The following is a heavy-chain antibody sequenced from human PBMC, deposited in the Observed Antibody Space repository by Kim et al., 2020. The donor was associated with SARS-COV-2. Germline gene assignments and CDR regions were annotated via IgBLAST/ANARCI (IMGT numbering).Heavy chain of an antibody. CDR1: GGSFSGYY. J-gene: IGHJ5*02. D-gene: IGHD6-19*01. CDR2: INHSGST. CDR3: ARTAVARSSVRTGWFDP. Sequence: SETLSLTCAVYGGSFSGYYWSWIRQPPGKGLEWIGEINHSGSTNYNPSLKSRVTISVDTSKNQFSLKLSSVTAADTAVYYCARTAVARSSVRTGWFDPWGQGTLVTVSS. V-gene: IGHV4-34*01.